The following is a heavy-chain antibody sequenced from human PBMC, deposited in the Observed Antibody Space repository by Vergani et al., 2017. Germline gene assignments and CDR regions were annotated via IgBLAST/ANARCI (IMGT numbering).Heavy chain of an antibody. J-gene: IGHJ1*01. CDR1: GYSFTSYW. CDR2: IYPGDSDT. CDR3: ARLGYSGYDYTVVGYFQH. V-gene: IGHV5-51*01. D-gene: IGHD5-12*01. Sequence: VQLVQSGAEVKKPGESLKISCKGSGYSFTSYWIGWVRQMPGKGLEWMGIIYPGDSDTRYSPSFQGQVTISADKSISTAYLQWSSLKASDTAMYYCARLGYSGYDYTVVGYFQHWGQGTLVTVSS.